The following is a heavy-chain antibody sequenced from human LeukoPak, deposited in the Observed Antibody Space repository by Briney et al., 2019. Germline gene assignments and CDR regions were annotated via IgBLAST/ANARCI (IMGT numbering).Heavy chain of an antibody. CDR3: ARVDNGYFDY. CDR1: GGSISSYY. CDR2: IYTSGST. V-gene: IGHV4-4*08. D-gene: IGHD2-8*01. J-gene: IGHJ4*02. Sequence: SETLSLTCTVSGGSISSYYWSWIRQPPGKGLEWIGYIYTSGSTNYNPSLKSRVTISVDTSKNQFSLKLSSVTAADTAVYYCARVDNGYFDYWGQGTLVTVSS.